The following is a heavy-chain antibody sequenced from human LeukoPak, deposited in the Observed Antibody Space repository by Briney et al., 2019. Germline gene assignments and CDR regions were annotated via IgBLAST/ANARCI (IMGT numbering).Heavy chain of an antibody. Sequence: GESLKISCKGSGYSFTSYWIGWVRQMPGKGLEWMGIIYPGDSDTRYSPSFHDQVTISADKSISTAYLQWSSLKASDTAMYYCARHQAQNYDLTWGQGTLVTVSS. CDR2: IYPGDSDT. V-gene: IGHV5-51*01. D-gene: IGHD3-16*01. CDR1: GYSFTSYW. CDR3: ARHQAQNYDLT. J-gene: IGHJ5*02.